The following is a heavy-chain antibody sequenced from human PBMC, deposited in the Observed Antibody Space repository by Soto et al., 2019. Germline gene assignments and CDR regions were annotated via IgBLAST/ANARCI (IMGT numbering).Heavy chain of an antibody. CDR3: AKCGRAIRGYSSGWYLDY. D-gene: IGHD6-19*01. CDR2: ISYDGSNK. J-gene: IGHJ4*02. CDR1: GFTFSSYG. V-gene: IGHV3-30*18. Sequence: LRLSCAASGFTFSSYGMHWVRQAPCKGLEWVAGISYDGSNKYYADAVEGRFTISRDNSKNTLYLQMNSLRAEDRAVYYCAKCGRAIRGYSSGWYLDYWGQGTLVTASS.